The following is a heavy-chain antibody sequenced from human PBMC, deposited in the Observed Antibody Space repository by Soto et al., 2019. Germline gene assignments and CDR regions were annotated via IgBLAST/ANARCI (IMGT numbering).Heavy chain of an antibody. CDR1: GDSVSSNSAA. CDR2: TYYRSKWYN. Sequence: SQTLSLTCAISGDSVSSNSAAWNWIRQSPSRGLEWLGRTYYRSKWYNDYAVSVKSRITINPDTSKNQFSLQLNSVTPEDTAVYYCARDSGGSGLNWAPGGYGMDVWGQGTTVTVSS. CDR3: ARDSGGSGLNWAPGGYGMDV. D-gene: IGHD2-8*02. J-gene: IGHJ6*02. V-gene: IGHV6-1*01.